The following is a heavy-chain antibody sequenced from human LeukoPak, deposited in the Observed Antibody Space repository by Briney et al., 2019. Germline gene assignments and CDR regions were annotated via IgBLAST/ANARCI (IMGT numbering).Heavy chain of an antibody. J-gene: IGHJ4*02. V-gene: IGHV3-30*18. D-gene: IGHD3-22*01. CDR2: ISHDGSLK. CDR1: GFTFSSHS. Sequence: PGGSLRLSCAASGFTFSSHSMNWVRQAPGKGLEWVAVISHDGSLKSYADSVRGRFTISRDTSKNKLYLQMNSLRAEDTAVYYCAKVRSGYYYDYWGRGTLVTVSP. CDR3: AKVRSGYYYDY.